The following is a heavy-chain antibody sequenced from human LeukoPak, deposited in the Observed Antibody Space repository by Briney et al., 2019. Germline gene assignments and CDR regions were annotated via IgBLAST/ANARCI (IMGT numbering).Heavy chain of an antibody. V-gene: IGHV3-7*03. J-gene: IGHJ4*02. CDR3: GAGNGIDY. CDR2: IKPDGSGE. Sequence: GGSLRLSCVASGLTSSNYWMYWVRRAPGKGLEGVANIKPDGSGESYADSVKGRFTISKDNAENSLFLQMDSLRPEDTAVYYCGAGNGIDYWGQGALVTVSS. D-gene: IGHD2-8*01. CDR1: GLTSSNYW.